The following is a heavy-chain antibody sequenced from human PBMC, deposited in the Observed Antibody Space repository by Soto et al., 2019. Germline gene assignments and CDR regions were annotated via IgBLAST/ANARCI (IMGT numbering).Heavy chain of an antibody. D-gene: IGHD6-13*01. CDR3: ARDVLAAAGPGG. V-gene: IGHV1-69*12. CDR2: IIPIFGTA. J-gene: IGHJ4*02. Sequence: QVQLVQSGAEVKKPGSSVKVSCKASGGTFSSYAISWVRQAPGQGLEWMGGIIPIFGTANYAQKFQGRVXIXAXXSTSTAYMELSSLRSEDTAVYYGARDVLAAAGPGGWGPGTLVTVSS. CDR1: GGTFSSYA.